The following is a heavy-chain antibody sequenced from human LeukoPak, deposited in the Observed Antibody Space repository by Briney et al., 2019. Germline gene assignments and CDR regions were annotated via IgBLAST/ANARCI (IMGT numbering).Heavy chain of an antibody. V-gene: IGHV3-21*01. CDR1: GFTFSSYS. J-gene: IGHJ4*02. Sequence: GRSLRLSCAASGFTFSSYSMNWVRQAPGKGLEWVSSISSSSSYIYYADSVKGRFTISRDNAKNSLYLQMNSLRAEDTAVYYCARWASYGRSGDYWGQGTLVTVSS. CDR3: ARWASYGRSGDY. D-gene: IGHD5-18*01. CDR2: ISSSSSYI.